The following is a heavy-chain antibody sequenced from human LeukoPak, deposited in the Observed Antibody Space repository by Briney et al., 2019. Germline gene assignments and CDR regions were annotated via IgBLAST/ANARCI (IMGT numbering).Heavy chain of an antibody. CDR3: AAYYYGSGSSPLGP. CDR2: ISYDGSNK. J-gene: IGHJ5*02. D-gene: IGHD3-10*01. Sequence: GGSLRLSCAASGFTFSSYEMNWVRQAPGKGLEWVAVISYDGSNKYYADSVKGRFTISRDNSKNTLYLQMNSLRAEDTAVYYCAAYYYGSGSSPLGPWGQGTLVTVSS. CDR1: GFTFSSYE. V-gene: IGHV3-30*03.